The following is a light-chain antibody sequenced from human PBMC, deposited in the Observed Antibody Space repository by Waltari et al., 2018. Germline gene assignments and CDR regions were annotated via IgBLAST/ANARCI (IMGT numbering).Light chain of an antibody. J-gene: IGKJ5*01. CDR1: QSVGRY. V-gene: IGKV3-11*01. CDR3: QQRSNWPVT. CDR2: DAS. Sequence: EIVLTQSPPTLSLSPGESATLSCRASQSVGRYLVWYQQKPGQAPRLLINDASNRATGTPGRFSGSGFGTDFTLTISTLEVEDFAVYYCQQRSNWPVTFGQGTRLEIK.